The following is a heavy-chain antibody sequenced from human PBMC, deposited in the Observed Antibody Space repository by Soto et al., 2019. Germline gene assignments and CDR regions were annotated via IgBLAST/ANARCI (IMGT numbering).Heavy chain of an antibody. J-gene: IGHJ4*02. CDR1: GGSVSGGSYY. CDR3: ARGREIFGAVTPFEY. D-gene: IGHD3-3*01. CDR2: IYYSGST. V-gene: IGHV4-61*01. Sequence: SETLSLTCTVSGGSVSGGSYYWSWIRQPPGKQLEWIGYIYYSGSTNYNPSLKSRVTISVDTSKNQFSLRLTSVTAADTAVYYCARGREIFGAVTPFEYWGQGTQVTVSS.